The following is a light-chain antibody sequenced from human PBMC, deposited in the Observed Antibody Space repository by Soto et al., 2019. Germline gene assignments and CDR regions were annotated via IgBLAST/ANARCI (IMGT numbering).Light chain of an antibody. CDR3: NSYRTISTYV. Sequence: QSALTQPASVSGSPGQSITISCTGTTSDIGGYNFVSWYQQHPGKAPKLLIYDVRNRPSGVSNRFSGSKACNTASPTFSGXQAXDXADYYCNSYRTISTYVFGSGTKVTVL. CDR2: DVR. J-gene: IGLJ1*01. V-gene: IGLV2-14*01. CDR1: TSDIGGYNF.